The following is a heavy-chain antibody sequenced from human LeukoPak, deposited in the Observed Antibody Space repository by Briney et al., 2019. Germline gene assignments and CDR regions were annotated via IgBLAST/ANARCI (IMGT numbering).Heavy chain of an antibody. V-gene: IGHV3-30*02. J-gene: IGHJ6*03. CDR3: AKKGWEPRDYYYYYYMDV. CDR2: IRYDGSNK. D-gene: IGHD1-26*01. CDR1: GFTFSSYG. Sequence: AGGSLRLSCAASGFTFSSYGMHWVRQAPGKGLEWVAFIRYDGSNKYYADSVKGRFTISRDNSKNTLYLQMNSLRAEDTAVYYCAKKGWEPRDYYYYYYMDVWGKGTTVTISS.